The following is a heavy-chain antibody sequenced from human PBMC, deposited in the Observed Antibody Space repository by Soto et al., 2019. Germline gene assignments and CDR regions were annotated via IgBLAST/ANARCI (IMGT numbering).Heavy chain of an antibody. CDR2: IYYSGST. V-gene: IGHV4-61*08. D-gene: IGHD6-13*01. CDR3: ARHLWVGSSWYLGAFDI. Sequence: SETPSLTCAVSGGSISCGGYSGSWIQQPPGKGLEWIGYIYYSGSTNYNPSLKSRVTISVDTSKNQFSLKLSSVTAADTAVYYCARHLWVGSSWYLGAFDIWGQGTMVTVSS. CDR1: GGSISCGGYS. J-gene: IGHJ3*02.